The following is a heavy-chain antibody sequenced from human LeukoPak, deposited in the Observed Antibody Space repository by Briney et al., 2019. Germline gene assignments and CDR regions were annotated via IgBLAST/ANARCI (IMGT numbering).Heavy chain of an antibody. CDR1: GFTFSGYW. J-gene: IGHJ4*02. D-gene: IGHD6-19*01. CDR3: ARGWSSGWFRGFDY. CDR2: IYYSGST. V-gene: IGHV4-38-2*01. Sequence: GSLRLSCAASGFTFSGYWKGWPRGSRGEGREWIGRIYYSGSTYYNPSLKSRVTISVETSKNQFSLKLSSVTAADTAVYYCARGWSSGWFRGFDYWGQGTLVTVSS.